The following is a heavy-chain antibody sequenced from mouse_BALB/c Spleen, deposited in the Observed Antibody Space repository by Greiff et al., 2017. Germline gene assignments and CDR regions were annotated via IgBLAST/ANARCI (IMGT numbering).Heavy chain of an antibody. CDR3: ARVITTASPWFAY. Sequence: EVQLVESGPGLVKPSQSLSLTCTVTGYSITSDYAWNWIRQFPGNKLEWMGYISYSGSTSYNPSLKSRISITRDTSKNQFFLQLNSVTTEDTATYYCARVITTASPWFAYWGQGTLVTVSA. J-gene: IGHJ3*01. V-gene: IGHV3-2*02. CDR1: GYSITSDYA. CDR2: ISYSGST. D-gene: IGHD1-2*01.